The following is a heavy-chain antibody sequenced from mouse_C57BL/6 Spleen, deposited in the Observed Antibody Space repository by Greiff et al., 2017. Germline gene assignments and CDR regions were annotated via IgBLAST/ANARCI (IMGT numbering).Heavy chain of an antibody. CDR1: GFTFSDYG. V-gene: IGHV5-17*01. CDR2: ISSGSSTI. CDR3: AKKFAY. Sequence: EVQLVESGGGLVKPGGSLKLSCAASGFTFSDYGMHWVRQAPEKGLEWVAYISSGSSTINYADTVKGRFTISRDNAKNTLFMQMTSLRSEDTAMYYCAKKFAYWGQGTLVTVSA. J-gene: IGHJ3*01.